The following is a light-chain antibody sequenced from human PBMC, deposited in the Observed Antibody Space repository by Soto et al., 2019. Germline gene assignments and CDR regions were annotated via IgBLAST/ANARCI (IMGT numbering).Light chain of an antibody. J-gene: IGKJ4*01. CDR2: KTT. V-gene: IGKV1-5*03. CDR3: QQYNSYAIT. CDR1: QTISIY. Sequence: DIQMTQSPSTLSASVGDRVTITCRASQTISIYLAWYQQKPGRAPKVLIYKTTTLESGVPSRFSGSGSGTELTLTVSSLQPDAVPTYHRQQYNSYAITLGGGNKVEIK.